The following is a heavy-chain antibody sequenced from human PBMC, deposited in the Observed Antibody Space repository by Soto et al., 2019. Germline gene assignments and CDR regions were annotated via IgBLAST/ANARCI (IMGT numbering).Heavy chain of an antibody. CDR1: GLRFSGYG. J-gene: IGHJ4*02. CDR3: ATDGPGSGRYFGEY. D-gene: IGHD6-19*01. Sequence: QVQLVESGGGVVQPGTSLRLSCAVSGLRFSGYGMHWVRQASGQGLEWVAIIWYDPNKTYYADSVKGRFTISRDNSKNTLYLQMNSLRVDDTAVYYCATDGPGSGRYFGEYWGQGTLVTVSS. V-gene: IGHV3-33*03. CDR2: IWYDPNKT.